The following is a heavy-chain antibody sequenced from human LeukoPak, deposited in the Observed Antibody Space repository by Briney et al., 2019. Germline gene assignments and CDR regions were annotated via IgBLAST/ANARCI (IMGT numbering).Heavy chain of an antibody. J-gene: IGHJ6*04. D-gene: IGHD5-12*01. CDR1: GFTIDDYA. Sequence: GGSLRLSCAASGFTIDDYAMHWVRQAPGKGLEWVSLISWDGGSTYYADSVKGRFTISRDNSRHTLYLQMNSLGAEDTALYYCVKDKEYSGFGPILSGYYYGMDVWGKGTTVTVSS. V-gene: IGHV3-43D*04. CDR2: ISWDGGST. CDR3: VKDKEYSGFGPILSGYYYGMDV.